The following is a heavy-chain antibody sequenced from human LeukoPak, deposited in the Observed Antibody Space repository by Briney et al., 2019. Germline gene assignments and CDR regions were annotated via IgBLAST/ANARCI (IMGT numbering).Heavy chain of an antibody. Sequence: PSETLSLACTVSGGSISISTYYWGWIRQPPGKGLEWIGSIYYSGSTYHNPSLKSRVTISVDTSKNQFSLKLSSVTAADTAVYYCARQDSSGWYEGNYFDYWGQGTLVTVSS. CDR2: IYYSGST. J-gene: IGHJ4*02. D-gene: IGHD6-19*01. CDR1: GGSISISTYY. CDR3: ARQDSSGWYEGNYFDY. V-gene: IGHV4-39*01.